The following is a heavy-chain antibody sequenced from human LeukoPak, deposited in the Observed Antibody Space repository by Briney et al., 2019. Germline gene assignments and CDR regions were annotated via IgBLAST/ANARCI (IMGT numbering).Heavy chain of an antibody. CDR2: IKNKADGGTT. V-gene: IGHV3-15*01. CDR3: TAYYYGSGSNYNDY. J-gene: IGHJ4*02. CDR1: GFTFSNAW. D-gene: IGHD3-10*01. Sequence: GGSLRLSCAASGFTFSNAWMSWVRQAPGKGLEWVGRIKNKADGGTTDYAAPVKGRFTISRDDSKNTLYLQMNSLKAEDTALYYCTAYYYGSGSNYNDYWGQGTLVTVSS.